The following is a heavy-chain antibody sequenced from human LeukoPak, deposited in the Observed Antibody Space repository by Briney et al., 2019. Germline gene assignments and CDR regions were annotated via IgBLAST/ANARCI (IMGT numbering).Heavy chain of an antibody. CDR1: GLTVSKNN. V-gene: IGHV3-53*01. J-gene: IGHJ4*02. D-gene: IGHD1-1*01. CDR2: IYSGGST. CDR3: ARDRWNAGSGYFDY. Sequence: PGGSLGLSGAASGLTVSKNNMIGVGRAPGKGLEWVSLIYSGGSTYYSDSVRGRFATSRDNSKNTLYLQMSSLRAEDTAVYYCARDRWNAGSGYFDYWGQGTLVTVSS.